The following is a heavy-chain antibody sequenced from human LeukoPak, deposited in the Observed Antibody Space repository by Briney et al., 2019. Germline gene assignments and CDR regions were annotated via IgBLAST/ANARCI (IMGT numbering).Heavy chain of an antibody. V-gene: IGHV4-59*01. Sequence: SETLSLTCTVSGGSISSYYWSWIRQPPGKGLEWIGYIYYSGSTNYNPSLKSRVTISVDTSKNQFSLKLSSVTAADTAVYYCARSRDNVDTAMWYYWGQGTLVTVSS. CDR3: ARSRDNVDTAMWYY. J-gene: IGHJ4*02. CDR2: IYYSGST. CDR1: GGSISSYY. D-gene: IGHD5-18*01.